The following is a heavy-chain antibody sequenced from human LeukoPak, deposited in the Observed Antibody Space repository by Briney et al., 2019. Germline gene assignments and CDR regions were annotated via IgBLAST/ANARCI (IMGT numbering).Heavy chain of an antibody. CDR1: GFTFSSYE. V-gene: IGHV3-74*01. Sequence: PGGSLRLSCAASGFTFSSYEMNWVRQAPGKGLVWVSRIKTDGSNTNYADSVKGRFTISRDNAKNTPYLQMSSLRTEDTAVYYCARDFLHLGGWGQGTMVTVSS. CDR2: IKTDGSNT. J-gene: IGHJ3*01. D-gene: IGHD3-16*01. CDR3: ARDFLHLGG.